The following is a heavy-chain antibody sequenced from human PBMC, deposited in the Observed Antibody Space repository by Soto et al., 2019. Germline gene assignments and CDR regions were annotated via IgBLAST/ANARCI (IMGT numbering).Heavy chain of an antibody. CDR3: ARGYSSSWLNYGMDV. CDR1: GYTFTSYY. D-gene: IGHD6-13*01. Sequence: QVQLVQSGAEVKKPGASVKVSCKASGYTFTSYYMHWVRQAPGQGLEWMGIINPSGGSTRYEQKFQGRVTMTRDTSKSTVYMELSSLRSEDAAVYYCARGYSSSWLNYGMDVWGQGTTVTVSS. J-gene: IGHJ6*02. CDR2: INPSGGST. V-gene: IGHV1-46*01.